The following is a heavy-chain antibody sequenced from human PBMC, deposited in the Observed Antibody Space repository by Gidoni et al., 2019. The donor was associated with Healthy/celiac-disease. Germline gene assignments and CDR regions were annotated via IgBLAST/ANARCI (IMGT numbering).Heavy chain of an antibody. D-gene: IGHD5-12*01. V-gene: IGHV3-15*01. Sequence: EVQLVESGGGLVKPGGSLRLSCAASGFTFSKAWMSWVRQAPGKGLEWVGRIKSNTDGGTTDYAAPVKGRFTISRYDSKNTLYLQMNSLKTEDTAVYYCTTEGWWLLQDYWGQGTLVTVSS. CDR1: GFTFSKAW. J-gene: IGHJ4*02. CDR3: TTEGWWLLQDY. CDR2: IKSNTDGGTT.